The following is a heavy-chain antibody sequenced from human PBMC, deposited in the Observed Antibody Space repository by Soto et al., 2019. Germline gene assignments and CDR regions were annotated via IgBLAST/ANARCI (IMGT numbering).Heavy chain of an antibody. CDR3: ANRGFYSSSWYFDL. CDR1: GFTFSSYA. Sequence: EVQLLESGGGLVQPGGSLRLSCAASGFTFSSYAMSWVRQAPGKGLEWVSAISGSGGSTYYADSVKGRFTISRDNSKNTLYLHMNSLRAEDTAVYYCANRGFYSSSWYFDLWGRGTLVTVSS. D-gene: IGHD6-13*01. V-gene: IGHV3-23*01. CDR2: ISGSGGST. J-gene: IGHJ2*01.